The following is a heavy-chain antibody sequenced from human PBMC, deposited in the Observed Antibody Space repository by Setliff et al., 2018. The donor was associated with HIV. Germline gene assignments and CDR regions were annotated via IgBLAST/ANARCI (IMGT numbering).Heavy chain of an antibody. CDR2: IFYSGTA. Sequence: SETLSLTCTVSGDSIRSSDTYWSWIRQHPGKGLEWIGYIFYSGTAYYNPSLKSRVTISVDRSRNQFSLKLNSVTAADTAVYYCARDANYYESGGPPLHGMDVWGQGTTVTVS. V-gene: IGHV4-31*03. J-gene: IGHJ6*02. CDR3: ARDANYYESGGPPLHGMDV. D-gene: IGHD3-22*01. CDR1: GDSIRSSDTY.